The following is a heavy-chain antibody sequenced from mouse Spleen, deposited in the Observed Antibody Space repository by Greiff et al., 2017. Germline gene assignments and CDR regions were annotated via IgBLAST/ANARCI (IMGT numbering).Heavy chain of an antibody. CDR2: IYPRSGNT. J-gene: IGHJ1*01. D-gene: IGHD2-1*01. CDR3: ARYGGNNYWYFDV. CDR1: GYTFTSYG. Sequence: VQLQQSGAELARPGASVKLSCKASGYTFTSYGISWVKQRTGQGLEWIGEIYPRSGNTYYNEKFKGKATLTADKSSSTAYMELRSLTSEDSAVYFCARYGGNNYWYFDVWGAGTTVTVSS. V-gene: IGHV1-81*01.